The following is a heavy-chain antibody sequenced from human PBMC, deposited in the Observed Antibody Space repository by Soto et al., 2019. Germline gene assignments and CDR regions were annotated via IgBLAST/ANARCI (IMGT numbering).Heavy chain of an antibody. J-gene: IGHJ4*02. CDR2: INAGNGNT. D-gene: IGHD2-2*01. V-gene: IGHV1-3*01. Sequence: SVKVSCKASGYTFTSYAMHWVRQAPGQRLEWMGWINAGNGNTKYSQKFQGRVTITRDTSASTAYMELSSLRSEDTAVYYCARANERIVVVPAEFDYWGQGTLVTVSS. CDR1: GYTFTSYA. CDR3: ARANERIVVVPAEFDY.